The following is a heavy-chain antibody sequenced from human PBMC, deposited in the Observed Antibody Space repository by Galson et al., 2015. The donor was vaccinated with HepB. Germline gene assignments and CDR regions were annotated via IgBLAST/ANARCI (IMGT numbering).Heavy chain of an antibody. J-gene: IGHJ4*02. D-gene: IGHD3-10*01. CDR1: GFTFSSYA. Sequence: SLGLSCAASGFTFSSYAMHWVRQAPGKGLEYVSAISSNGGSTYYADSVKGRFTISRDNSKNTLYLQMSSLRAEDTAVYYCVKGPTYYYGSGSYYNGPFDYWGQGTLVTVSS. CDR3: VKGPTYYYGSGSYYNGPFDY. CDR2: ISSNGGST. V-gene: IGHV3-64D*06.